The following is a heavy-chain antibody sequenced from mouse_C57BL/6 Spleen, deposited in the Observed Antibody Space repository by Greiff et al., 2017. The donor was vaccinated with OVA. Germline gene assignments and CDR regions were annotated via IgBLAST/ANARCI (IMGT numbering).Heavy chain of an antibody. CDR2: IDPNSGGT. V-gene: IGHV1-72*01. Sequence: VQLQQPGAELVKPGASVKLSCKASGYTFTSYWMHWVKQRPGRGLEWIGRIDPNSGGTKYNEKCKSKATLTVDKPSSTADMQLSSLTSEDSAVYDCARMGDITTHAVDYWGQGTSVTVAS. CDR3: ARMGDITTHAVDY. CDR1: GYTFTSYW. D-gene: IGHD1-2*01. J-gene: IGHJ4*01.